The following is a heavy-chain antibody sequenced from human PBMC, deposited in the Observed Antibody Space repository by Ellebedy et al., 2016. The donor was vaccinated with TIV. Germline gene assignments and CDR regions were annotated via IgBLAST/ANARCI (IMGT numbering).Heavy chain of an antibody. D-gene: IGHD3-3*02. CDR3: ARSHLGGDAFDI. Sequence: ASVKVSXKASGYTFTGYYMHWVRQAPGQGLEWMAWINPNSGGTNYAQKFQGRVTMTRDTSISTAYMELSRLRSDDTAVYYCARSHLGGDAFDIWGQGTMVTVSS. J-gene: IGHJ3*02. CDR1: GYTFTGYY. CDR2: INPNSGGT. V-gene: IGHV1-2*02.